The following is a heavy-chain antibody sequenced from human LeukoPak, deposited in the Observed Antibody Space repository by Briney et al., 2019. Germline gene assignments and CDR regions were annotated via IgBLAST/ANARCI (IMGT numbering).Heavy chain of an antibody. V-gene: IGHV3-53*01. Sequence: GGSLRLSCAASGFTVSSNYMSWVRQAPGKGLEWVSVIYSGGSTYYADSVKGRFTISRDNAKNSLYLQMNSLRAEDTAVYYCARAGGGSPYYYDSSGYPEDYWGQGTLVTVSS. CDR1: GFTVSSNY. D-gene: IGHD3-22*01. CDR3: ARAGGGSPYYYDSSGYPEDY. CDR2: IYSGGST. J-gene: IGHJ4*02.